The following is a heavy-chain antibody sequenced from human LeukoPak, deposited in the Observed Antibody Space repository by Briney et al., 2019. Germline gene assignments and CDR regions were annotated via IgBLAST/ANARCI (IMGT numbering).Heavy chain of an antibody. CDR1: GGFMSNFY. D-gene: IGHD1-26*01. J-gene: IGHJ6*03. CDR2: VYTNGDT. CDR3: ARGGAYQSDHSHFYQFMDV. V-gene: IGHV4-4*07. Sequence: SETLSLTCTVSGGFMSNFYWSWIRQPAGKGLQWIGRVYTNGDTNYISSLKSRVTVSVDTSRNQFSLKLSSVTAADTAVYYCARGGAYQSDHSHFYQFMDVWGKGTTVTVSS.